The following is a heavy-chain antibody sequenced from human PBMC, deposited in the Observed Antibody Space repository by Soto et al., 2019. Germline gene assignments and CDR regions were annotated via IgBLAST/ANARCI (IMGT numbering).Heavy chain of an antibody. CDR2: VNWNGGST. CDR1: GFTFDDYG. V-gene: IGHV3-20*04. D-gene: IGHD1-26*01. CDR3: VRGASLNFDD. J-gene: IGHJ4*02. Sequence: EVQLVESGGGVLRPGGSLRLSCAASGFTFDDYGMSWARQAPGKGLEWVSGVNWNGGSTGYADSVKGRFTISRDNAKNSLYLQMHSLRAEDTAFYYCVRGASLNFDDWGQGTLVTVSS.